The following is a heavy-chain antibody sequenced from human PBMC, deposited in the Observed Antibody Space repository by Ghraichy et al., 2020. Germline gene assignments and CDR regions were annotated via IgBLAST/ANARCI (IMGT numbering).Heavy chain of an antibody. J-gene: IGHJ4*02. CDR2: IYYSGNT. CDR1: GGSISSYY. CDR3: ARKPYPNYVYFDY. D-gene: IGHD4/OR15-4a*01. Sequence: SETLSLTCTVSGGSISSYYWSWIRQPPGKGLEWIGYIYYSGNTNYNPSLKSRVTISVDTSKNQFSLKLSSVTAADTAVYFCARKPYPNYVYFDYWGQGTLVTVSS. V-gene: IGHV4-59*01.